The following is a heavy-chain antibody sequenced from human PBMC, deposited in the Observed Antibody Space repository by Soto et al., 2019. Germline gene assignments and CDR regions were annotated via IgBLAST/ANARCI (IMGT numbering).Heavy chain of an antibody. CDR1: GFTFSDYY. V-gene: IGHV3-11*04. Sequence: GGSLRLSCAASGFTFSDYYMSWIRQAPGKGLEWVSYISSSGSTIYYADNVKGRFTISRDNAKNSLYLQMNSLRAEDTAVYFCARLNWNSFYFDYWGQGTPVTVSS. D-gene: IGHD1-7*01. CDR3: ARLNWNSFYFDY. J-gene: IGHJ4*02. CDR2: ISSSGSTI.